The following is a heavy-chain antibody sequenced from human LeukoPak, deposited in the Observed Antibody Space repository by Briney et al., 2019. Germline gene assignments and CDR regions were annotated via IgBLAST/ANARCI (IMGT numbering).Heavy chain of an antibody. CDR3: ARQSAGRDGYKDY. Sequence: GXSLKISCKGSGYSFTTYWIAWVRQLPGKGLEWMGFFYPGDSDTRYSPSFQGQVTISADKSINTAYLQWSSLKASDTAMYYCARQSAGRDGYKDYWGQGTLVTVSS. V-gene: IGHV5-51*01. J-gene: IGHJ4*02. CDR1: GYSFTTYW. CDR2: FYPGDSDT. D-gene: IGHD5-24*01.